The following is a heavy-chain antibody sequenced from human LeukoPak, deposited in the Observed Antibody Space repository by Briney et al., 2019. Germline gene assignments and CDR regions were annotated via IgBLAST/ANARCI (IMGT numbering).Heavy chain of an antibody. V-gene: IGHV1-46*01. Sequence: ASVKVSCKASGYTFTGYYMHWVRQAPGQGLEWMGIINPSGGSTSYAQKFQGRVTMTRDMSTSTVYMELSSLRSEDTAVYYCARDVPYYYDSSGSYYYYYMDVWGKGTTVTVSS. CDR2: INPSGGST. CDR1: GYTFTGYY. J-gene: IGHJ6*03. CDR3: ARDVPYYYDSSGSYYYYYMDV. D-gene: IGHD3-22*01.